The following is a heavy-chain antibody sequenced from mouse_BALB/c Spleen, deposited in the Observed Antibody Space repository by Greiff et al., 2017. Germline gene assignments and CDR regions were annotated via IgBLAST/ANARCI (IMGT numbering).Heavy chain of an antibody. CDR1: GFTFSSFG. J-gene: IGHJ3*01. D-gene: IGHD4-1*02. CDR2: ISSGSSTI. CDR3: ASPSTGTRGAWFAY. Sequence: DVKLVESGGGLVQPGGSRKLSCAASGFTFSSFGMHWVRQAPEKGLEWVAYISSGSSTIYYADTEKGRFTISRDNPKNTLFLQMTSLRSEDTAMYYCASPSTGTRGAWFAYWGQGTLVTVSA. V-gene: IGHV5-17*02.